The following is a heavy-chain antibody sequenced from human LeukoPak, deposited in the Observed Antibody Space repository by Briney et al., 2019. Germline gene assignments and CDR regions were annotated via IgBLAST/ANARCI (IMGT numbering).Heavy chain of an antibody. D-gene: IGHD2-2*01. J-gene: IGHJ1*01. V-gene: IGHV4-30-2*01. CDR2: IYHSGST. CDR3: ASYIVVVPAAIEYFQH. CDR1: GGSISSGGYY. Sequence: KPSETLSLTCAVSGGSISSGGYYWSWIRQPPGKGLEWIGYIYHSGSTYYNPSLRSRVTISVDRSKNQFSLKLSSVTAADTAVYYCASYIVVVPAAIEYFQHWGQGTLVTVSS.